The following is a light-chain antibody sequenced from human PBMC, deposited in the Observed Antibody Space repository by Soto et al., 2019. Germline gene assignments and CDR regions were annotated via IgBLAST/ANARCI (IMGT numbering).Light chain of an antibody. CDR2: DDS. Sequence: SYELTQPPSVSVAPGQTATITCGGNNIGTKSVHWYQQKPGQATVLVVYDDSDRPSEIPERFSGSNSGNTAPLTISRVEAGDEADYCCQVWDSTTSHVVFGGRTKLTVL. CDR1: NIGTKS. J-gene: IGLJ2*01. V-gene: IGLV3-21*02. CDR3: QVWDSTTSHVV.